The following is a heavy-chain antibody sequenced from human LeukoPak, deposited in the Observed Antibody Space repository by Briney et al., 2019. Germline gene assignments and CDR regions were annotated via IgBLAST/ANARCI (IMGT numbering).Heavy chain of an antibody. CDR1: GYTFTSYG. Sequence: ASVKVSCKASGYTFTSYGISWVRQAPGQGLEWMGWISAYNGNTNHAQKLQGRVTMTTDTSTSTAYMELRSLRSDDTAVYYCARGTMVRGVILNFDYWGQGTLVTVSS. J-gene: IGHJ4*02. CDR2: ISAYNGNT. D-gene: IGHD3-10*01. CDR3: ARGTMVRGVILNFDY. V-gene: IGHV1-18*04.